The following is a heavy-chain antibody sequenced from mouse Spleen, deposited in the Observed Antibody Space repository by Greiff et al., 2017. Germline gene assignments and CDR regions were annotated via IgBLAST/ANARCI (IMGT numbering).Heavy chain of an antibody. CDR2: IDPSDSYT. CDR3: ARSTTVVEGWFAY. J-gene: IGHJ3*01. V-gene: IGHV1-69*01. CDR1: GYTFTSYW. Sequence: VKLQQPGAELVMPGASVKLSCKASGYTFTSYWMHWVKQRPGQGLEWIGEIDPSDSYTNYNQKFKGKATLTVDKSSSTAYMQLSSLTSEDSAVYYCARSTTVVEGWFAYWGQGTLVTVSA. D-gene: IGHD1-1*01.